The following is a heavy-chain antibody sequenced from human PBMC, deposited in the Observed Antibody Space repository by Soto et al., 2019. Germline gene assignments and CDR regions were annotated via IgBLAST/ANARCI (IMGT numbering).Heavy chain of an antibody. V-gene: IGHV4-59*01. CDR2: IYYSGST. Sequence: SETLSLTCTVSGGTIRSYYWSWIRQPPGKGLEWIGYIYYSGSTNYNPSLKSRVTISADTSKNQFSLKLSSVTAADTAVYYCARVYADYFDFWGQGTLVTVS. J-gene: IGHJ4*02. CDR3: ARVYADYFDF. D-gene: IGHD2-8*01. CDR1: GGTIRSYY.